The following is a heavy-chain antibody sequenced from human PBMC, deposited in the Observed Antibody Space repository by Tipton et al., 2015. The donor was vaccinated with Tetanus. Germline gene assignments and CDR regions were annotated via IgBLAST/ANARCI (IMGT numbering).Heavy chain of an antibody. J-gene: IGHJ6*02. CDR2: IRGSGGHI. CDR1: GFNFSTYT. D-gene: IGHD1-1*01. Sequence: SLRLSCVGSGFNFSTYTMNWVRQAPGKGLEWVSSIRGSGGHIYYADSVKGRFTISRDNAKNSLYLQMNSLRAEDTAVYFCARRSLTNYGLDVWGQGTPVTVSS. V-gene: IGHV3-21*01. CDR3: ARRSLTNYGLDV.